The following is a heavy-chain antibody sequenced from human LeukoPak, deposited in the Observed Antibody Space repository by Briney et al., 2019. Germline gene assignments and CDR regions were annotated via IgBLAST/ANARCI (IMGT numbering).Heavy chain of an antibody. CDR1: GHIFTGYY. CDR2: INPNSGGT. J-gene: IGHJ4*02. V-gene: IGHV1-2*02. Sequence: ASVKVSCKASGHIFTGYYMHWVRQAPGQGLEWMGWINPNSGGTNYAQKFQGRVTMTRDTSISTAYMELSRLRSDDTAVYYCARAHSGSYYEWHFDYWGQGTLVTVSS. D-gene: IGHD1-26*01. CDR3: ARAHSGSYYEWHFDY.